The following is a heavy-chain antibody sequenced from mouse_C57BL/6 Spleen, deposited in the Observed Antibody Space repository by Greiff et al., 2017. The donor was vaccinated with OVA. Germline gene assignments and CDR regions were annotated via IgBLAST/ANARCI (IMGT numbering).Heavy chain of an antibody. CDR3: APGRGYFDV. CDR1: GYAFSSYW. CDR2: IYPGDGDT. V-gene: IGHV1-80*01. D-gene: IGHD3-1*01. J-gene: IGHJ1*03. Sequence: QVQLQQSGAELVKPGASVKISCKASGYAFSSYWMNWVTQRPGKGLEWIGQIYPGDGDTNYNGKFKGKATLTADKSSSTAYMQLSSLTSEDSAVYFCAPGRGYFDVWGTGTTVTVSS.